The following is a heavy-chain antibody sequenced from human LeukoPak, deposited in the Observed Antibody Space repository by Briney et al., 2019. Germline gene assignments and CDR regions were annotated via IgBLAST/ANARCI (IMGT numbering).Heavy chain of an antibody. J-gene: IGHJ1*01. V-gene: IGHV3-23*01. CDR2: VSGSGGVT. Sequence: GGSLRLSCGASGFTFSKYAMSWVRQAPGKGLEWVSGVSGSGGVTYYADSVKGRFTISRDNSKNTLHLQMNSLRAEDTAVYYCATFLAVIAARDSLYFQHWGQGTLVTVSS. CDR1: GFTFSKYA. D-gene: IGHD6-6*01. CDR3: ATFLAVIAARDSLYFQH.